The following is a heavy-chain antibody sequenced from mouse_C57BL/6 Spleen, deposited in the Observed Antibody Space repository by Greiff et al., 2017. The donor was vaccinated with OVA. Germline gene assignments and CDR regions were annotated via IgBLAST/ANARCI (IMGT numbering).Heavy chain of an antibody. CDR3: ARGAYDYGAMDY. CDR2: IYPGDGDT. Sequence: VQLQESGAELVKPGASVKISCKASGYAFSSYWMNWVKQRPGKGLEWIGQIYPGDGDTNYNGKFKGKATLTADKSSSTAYMQLSSLTSEDSAVYFCARGAYDYGAMDYWGQGTSVTVSS. CDR1: GYAFSSYW. V-gene: IGHV1-80*01. D-gene: IGHD6-5*01. J-gene: IGHJ4*01.